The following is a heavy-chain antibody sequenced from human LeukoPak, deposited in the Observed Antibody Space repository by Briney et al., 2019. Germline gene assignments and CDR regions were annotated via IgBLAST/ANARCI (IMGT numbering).Heavy chain of an antibody. D-gene: IGHD6-19*01. CDR2: IYYSGST. CDR1: GASISSYY. Sequence: SQTLSLTCTVSGASISSYYWSWIRQPPGKGLEWIGYIYYSGSTNYNPSLKSRVTISVDTSKNQFSLKLSSVTAADTAVYYCARDSRIAVAGYYYYYGMDVWGQGTTVTVSS. J-gene: IGHJ6*02. V-gene: IGHV4-59*01. CDR3: ARDSRIAVAGYYYYYGMDV.